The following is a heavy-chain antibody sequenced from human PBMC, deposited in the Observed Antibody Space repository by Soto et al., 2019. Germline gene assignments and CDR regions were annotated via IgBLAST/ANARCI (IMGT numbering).Heavy chain of an antibody. V-gene: IGHV4-59*01. D-gene: IGHD3-16*01. CDR1: GGSISSYY. CDR3: ARVLFGSNCWFDP. J-gene: IGHJ5*02. CDR2: IYYSGST. Sequence: SETLSLTCTVSGGSISSYYWSWIRQPPGKGLEWIGYIYYSGSTNYNPSLKSRVTISVDTSKNQFSLKLSSVTAADTALYYCARVLFGSNCWFDPWGQGTLVTVSS.